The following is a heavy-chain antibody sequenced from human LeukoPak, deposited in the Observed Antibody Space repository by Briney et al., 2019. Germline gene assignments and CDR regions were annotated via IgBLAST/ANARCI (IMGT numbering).Heavy chain of an antibody. J-gene: IGHJ4*02. CDR3: ARAAGTNQFDY. V-gene: IGHV3-23*01. D-gene: IGHD6-19*01. CDR1: GFTFSSYG. CDR2: ISGTGGST. Sequence: PGGSLRLSCAASGFTFSSYGMSWVRQAPGKGLEWVSAISGTGGSTYYADSVKGRFTISRDNAKNSLYLQMNSLRAEDTAVYYCARAAGTNQFDYWGQGTLVTVSS.